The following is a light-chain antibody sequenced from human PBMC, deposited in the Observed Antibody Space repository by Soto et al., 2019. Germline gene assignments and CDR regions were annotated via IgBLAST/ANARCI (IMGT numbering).Light chain of an antibody. CDR2: GNS. CDR3: QSYDSSLSGSMV. CDR1: SSNIGAGYD. J-gene: IGLJ1*01. Sequence: QSVLTQPPSVSGSPGQRVTISCTGSSSNIGAGYDVHWYQQLPGTAPKLLIYGNSNRPSGVPDRFSGSKSGTSASLAITGLQAADEADYYCQSYDSSLSGSMVFGTGTKVTVL. V-gene: IGLV1-40*01.